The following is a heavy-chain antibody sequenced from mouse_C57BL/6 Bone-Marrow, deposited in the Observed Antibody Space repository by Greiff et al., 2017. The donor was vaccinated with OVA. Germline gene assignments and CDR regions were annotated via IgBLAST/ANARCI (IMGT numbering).Heavy chain of an antibody. D-gene: IGHD2-3*01. V-gene: IGHV1-54*01. CDR1: GYAFTNYL. CDR2: INPGSGGT. J-gene: IGHJ4*01. CDR3: ASKVVTTRYYYTRDY. Sequence: QVQLQQSGAELVRPGTSVKVSCKASGYAFTNYLIEWVKQRPGQGLEWIGVINPGSGGTNYNEKFKGKATLTADTSSSTAYMQLSSLTSEDSAVYFCASKVVTTRYYYTRDYWGQGTSVTVSS.